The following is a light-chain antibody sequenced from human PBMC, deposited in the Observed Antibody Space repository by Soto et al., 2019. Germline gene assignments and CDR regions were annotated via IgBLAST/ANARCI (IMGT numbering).Light chain of an antibody. Sequence: DIQMTQSPSSLSASVGDRVTITCRASQSISSYLNWYQQKPGKAPKLLIYAASSLQSGVPSRFSGSGSGTDVTLTISSLQPEDFANYYCQQSYSTPYTFGQGTKLEIK. V-gene: IGKV1-39*01. CDR1: QSISSY. J-gene: IGKJ2*01. CDR3: QQSYSTPYT. CDR2: AAS.